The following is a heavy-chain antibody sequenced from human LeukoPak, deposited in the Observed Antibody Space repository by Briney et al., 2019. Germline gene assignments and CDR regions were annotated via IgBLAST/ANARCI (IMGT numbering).Heavy chain of an antibody. D-gene: IGHD2-2*01. CDR1: GGSISSGGYY. J-gene: IGHJ6*04. CDR2: IYYSGST. CDR3: ARSPIVPAAIDGMDV. V-gene: IGHV4-31*03. Sequence: SETLSLTCTVSGGSISSGGYYWSWIRQHPGTGLEWIGYIYYSGSTHYNPSLKSRVTISVDTSKNQFSLKLSSVTAADTAVYYCARSPIVPAAIDGMDVWGKGTTVTVSS.